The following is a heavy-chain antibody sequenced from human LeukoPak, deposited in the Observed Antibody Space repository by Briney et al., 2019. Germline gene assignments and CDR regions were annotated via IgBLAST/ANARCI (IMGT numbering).Heavy chain of an antibody. D-gene: IGHD6-19*01. CDR1: GFTFSNYW. Sequence: GGSLRLSCAASGFTFSNYWMHWVRQAPGEELVWVSRMNTDGSTINYADYVKGRFTISRDNAKNTLYLQMNSLTTEDTAVYYCATAGKYRFDNWGQGILVTVSS. CDR3: ATAGKYRFDN. V-gene: IGHV3-74*01. J-gene: IGHJ5*02. CDR2: MNTDGSTI.